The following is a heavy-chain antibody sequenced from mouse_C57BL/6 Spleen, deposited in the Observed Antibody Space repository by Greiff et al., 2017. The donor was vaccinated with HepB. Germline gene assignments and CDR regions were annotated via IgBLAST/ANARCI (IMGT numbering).Heavy chain of an antibody. CDR1: GYAFSSSW. CDR3: AREGRFLDY. D-gene: IGHD3-3*01. V-gene: IGHV1-82*01. J-gene: IGHJ2*01. CDR2: IYPGDGDT. Sequence: VQRVESGPELVKPGASVKISCKASGYAFSSSWMNWVKQRPGKGLEWIGRIYPGDGDTNYNGKFKGKATLTADKSSSTAYMQLSSLTSEDSAVYFCAREGRFLDYWGQGTTLTVSS.